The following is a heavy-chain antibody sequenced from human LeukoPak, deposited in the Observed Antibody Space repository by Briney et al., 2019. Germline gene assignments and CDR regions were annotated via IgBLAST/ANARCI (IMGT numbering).Heavy chain of an antibody. J-gene: IGHJ4*02. D-gene: IGHD4-17*01. Sequence: GGSLRLSCAASGFTFSSYAMSWVRQAPGKGLEWVALTSFDGSNKYHADSVKGRFTISRDNSKNTLYLQMNSLRAEDTAVYYCATVPAPYGDYRYFDYWGQGTPVTVSS. V-gene: IGHV3-30-3*01. CDR1: GFTFSSYA. CDR2: TSFDGSNK. CDR3: ATVPAPYGDYRYFDY.